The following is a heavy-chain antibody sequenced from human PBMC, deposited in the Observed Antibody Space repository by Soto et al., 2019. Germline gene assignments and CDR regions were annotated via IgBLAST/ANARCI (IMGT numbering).Heavy chain of an antibody. CDR1: GYSFTIYW. Sequence: LGESLKISCKGSGYSFTIYWIGWVRQMPGKGLEWMGIIYPGDSDTRYSPSFQGQVTISADKSISTAYLQWSSLKASDTAMYYCARAYYYXSSGYDAKGERSPSFDYWGQGTLVTVSS. V-gene: IGHV5-51*01. D-gene: IGHD3-22*01. J-gene: IGHJ4*02. CDR3: ARAYYYXSSGYDAKGERSPSFDY. CDR2: IYPGDSDT.